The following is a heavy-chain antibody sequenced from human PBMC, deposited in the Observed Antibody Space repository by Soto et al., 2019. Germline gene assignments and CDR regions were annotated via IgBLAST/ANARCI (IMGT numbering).Heavy chain of an antibody. CDR1: GGTFSSYA. Sequence: QVQLVQSGAEVKKPGSSVKVSCKASGGTFSSYAISWVRQAPGQGLEWMGGIIPIFGTANYAQKFQGRVTITADESTSTAYMELRSLRSEDTAVYYCARDFPSTTVVTPFQHWGQGTLVTVSS. V-gene: IGHV1-69*01. D-gene: IGHD4-17*01. CDR3: ARDFPSTTVVTPFQH. CDR2: IIPIFGTA. J-gene: IGHJ1*01.